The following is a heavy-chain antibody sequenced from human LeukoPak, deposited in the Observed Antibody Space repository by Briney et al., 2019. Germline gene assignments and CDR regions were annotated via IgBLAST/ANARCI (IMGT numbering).Heavy chain of an antibody. CDR2: IYHSGST. D-gene: IGHD3-10*01. CDR1: GGSISSGGYS. J-gene: IGHJ6*04. Sequence: SQTLSLTCAVSGGSISSGGYSCSWIRQPPGKGLEWIGYIYHSGSTFYNPSLKSRVTISVDRSKNQFSLKLSSVTAADTAVYYCARVIQGYYGSGSYYNSTPYYYYYYGMDVWGKGTTVTVSS. CDR3: ARVIQGYYGSGSYYNSTPYYYYYYGMDV. V-gene: IGHV4-30-2*01.